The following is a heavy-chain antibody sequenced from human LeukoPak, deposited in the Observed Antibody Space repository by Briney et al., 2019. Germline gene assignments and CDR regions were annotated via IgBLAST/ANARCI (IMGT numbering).Heavy chain of an antibody. CDR3: AKDPRVFYGDYEDY. CDR2: IRYDGSNK. Sequence: GGSLRLSCAASGFTFSSHGMHWVRQVPGKGLEWVAFIRYDGSNKYYADSVKGRFTISRDNSKNTLYLQMNSLRAEDTAVYYCAKDPRVFYGDYEDYWGQGTLVTVSS. J-gene: IGHJ4*02. V-gene: IGHV3-30*02. CDR1: GFTFSSHG. D-gene: IGHD4-17*01.